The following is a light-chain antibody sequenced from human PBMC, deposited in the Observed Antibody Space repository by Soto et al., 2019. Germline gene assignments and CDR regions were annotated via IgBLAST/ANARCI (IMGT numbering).Light chain of an antibody. CDR1: SSDVGGYNY. CDR3: SSYTSSSTRV. J-gene: IGLJ1*01. Sequence: QSVLTQPASVSGSPGQSITISCTGTSSDVGGYNYVSRYQQHPGKAPKLMIYEVSNRPSGVPNRFSGSKSGNTASLTISGLQAEDEADYYCSSYTSSSTRVFGTGTKVTVL. CDR2: EVS. V-gene: IGLV2-14*01.